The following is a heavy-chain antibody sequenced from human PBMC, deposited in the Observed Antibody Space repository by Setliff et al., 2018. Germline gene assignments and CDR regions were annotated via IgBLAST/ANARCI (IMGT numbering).Heavy chain of an antibody. D-gene: IGHD3-3*01. J-gene: IGHJ4*02. V-gene: IGHV4-39*01. CDR3: ASWYYDFWSGYHIPGYFDY. CDR1: GGSISSSSYY. CDR2: IYYRGST. Sequence: SETLSLTCTVSGGSISSSSYYWGWIRQPPGKGLEWIGSIYYRGSTYYNPSLKSRVTISVDTSKNQFSLKLSSVTAADTAVYYCASWYYDFWSGYHIPGYFDYWGQGTLVTVSS.